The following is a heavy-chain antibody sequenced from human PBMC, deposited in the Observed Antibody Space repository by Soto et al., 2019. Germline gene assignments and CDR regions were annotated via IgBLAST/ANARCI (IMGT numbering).Heavy chain of an antibody. V-gene: IGHV4-59*01. CDR3: ARVNPASSGGRCYYTYFWLDP. CDR2: IYYSGTT. J-gene: IGHJ5*02. D-gene: IGHD2-15*01. Sequence: SETLSLTCTVSGGSISTYFWSWIRQPPGKGLEWIGNIYYSGTTDYNPSLKSRVTLSVDASKNQFSLRLSSVTAADTAVYYCARVNPASSGGRCYYTYFWLDPWGQGTPVTVSS. CDR1: GGSISTYF.